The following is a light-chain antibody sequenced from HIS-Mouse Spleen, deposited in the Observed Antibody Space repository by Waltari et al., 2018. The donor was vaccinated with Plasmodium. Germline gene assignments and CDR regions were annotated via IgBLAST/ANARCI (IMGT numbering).Light chain of an antibody. Sequence: ELVMTQSPATLSVSPGERATLSCRASQSVSSNLAWYQQNPGQATRLLIYGASTRATGIPARFSGSGSGTEFTLTISSLQSEDFAVYYCQQYNNWSFTFGPGTKVDIK. CDR3: QQYNNWSFT. V-gene: IGKV3-15*01. CDR1: QSVSSN. J-gene: IGKJ3*01. CDR2: GAS.